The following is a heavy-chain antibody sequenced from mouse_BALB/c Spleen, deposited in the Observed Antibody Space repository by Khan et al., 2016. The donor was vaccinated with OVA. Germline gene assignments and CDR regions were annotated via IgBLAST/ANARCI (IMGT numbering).Heavy chain of an antibody. D-gene: IGHD2-10*01. CDR3: TRPSYYGNPWFTY. CDR2: ISGTGIYT. Sequence: VQLKESGGDLVKPGGSLKLSCEPSGFAFSSYDMSWIRQTPEKRLEWVATISGTGIYTYYPDSVKGRFPISRDNARNTLYLQMSSLRSEDTALYYCTRPSYYGNPWFTYWGQGTLVTVSA. J-gene: IGHJ3*01. CDR1: GFAFSSYD. V-gene: IGHV5-9*02.